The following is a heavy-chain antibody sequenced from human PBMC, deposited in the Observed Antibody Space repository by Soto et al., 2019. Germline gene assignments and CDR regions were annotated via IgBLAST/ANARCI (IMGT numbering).Heavy chain of an antibody. CDR2: IYFTGNT. V-gene: IGHV4-39*01. D-gene: IGHD6-13*01. Sequence: PSETLSLTCTASGGSITSSSHFWGWVRQPPGKGLEWIGTIYFTGNTYYNPSLKSRVTISVDTSKNQFSLKLSSVTAAHTAVYYCAKTIAAAGSNWFDPRGQGTLVTVSS. CDR1: GGSITSSSHF. CDR3: AKTIAAAGSNWFDP. J-gene: IGHJ5*02.